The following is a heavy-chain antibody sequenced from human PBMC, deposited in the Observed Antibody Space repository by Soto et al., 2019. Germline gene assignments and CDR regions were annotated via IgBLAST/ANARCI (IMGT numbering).Heavy chain of an antibody. Sequence: SETLSLTCAVYGGSFSGYYWSWIRQPPGQGLEWIGEINHSGSTSYNPSLKSRVTISVDTSKNQFSLKLNSVTAADTSMYYCARGHCSGGGCYRRFDPWGKGTLVTVSS. V-gene: IGHV4-34*01. J-gene: IGHJ5*02. D-gene: IGHD2-15*01. CDR3: ARGHCSGGGCYRRFDP. CDR2: INHSGST. CDR1: GGSFSGYY.